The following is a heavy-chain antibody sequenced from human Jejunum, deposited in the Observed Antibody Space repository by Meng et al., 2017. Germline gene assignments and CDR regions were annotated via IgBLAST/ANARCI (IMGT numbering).Heavy chain of an antibody. J-gene: IGHJ4*02. CDR2: IYHSGST. V-gene: IGHV4-4*02. Sequence: QGHLQEPGPGLVKPSETLSFTCAVSGGSISSVYWWTWVRQSPGKGLEWIGEIYHSGSTNYNPSLKSRVTISVDKSKNQFSLKLTSVTAADTAVYYCARGGYYSFDYWGQGTLVTVSS. D-gene: IGHD5-18*01. CDR3: ARGGYYSFDY. CDR1: GGSISSVYW.